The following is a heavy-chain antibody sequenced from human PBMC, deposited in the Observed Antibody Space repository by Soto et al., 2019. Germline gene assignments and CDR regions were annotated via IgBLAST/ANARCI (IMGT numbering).Heavy chain of an antibody. CDR2: IYYSGNT. CDR1: GDSVTSGDYY. CDR3: ARKAADQEYYYYYYGMDV. D-gene: IGHD6-13*01. V-gene: IGHV4-61*08. J-gene: IGHJ6*02. Sequence: SETLSLTCTVSGDSVTSGDYYWSWIRQPPGKGLEWIGYIYYSGNTNYSPSLKSRVAISLDTSHNQFSLKLSSVTAADTAVYFCARKAADQEYYYYYYGMDVWGQGTTVTVSS.